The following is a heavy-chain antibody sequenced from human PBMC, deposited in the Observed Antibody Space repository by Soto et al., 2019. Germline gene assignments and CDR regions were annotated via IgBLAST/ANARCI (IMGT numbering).Heavy chain of an antibody. CDR2: IIPIFGTA. J-gene: IGHJ6*02. Sequence: QVQLVQSGAEVKKPGSSVKVSCKASGGTFSSYAISWVRQAPGQGLEWMGGIIPIFGTANYAQKFQGRVTITADKSTSTAYMELSSLRSEDTAVYYCAGEYGSGGGYYYYGMDVWGQGTTVTVSS. D-gene: IGHD3-10*01. V-gene: IGHV1-69*06. CDR3: AGEYGSGGGYYYYGMDV. CDR1: GGTFSSYA.